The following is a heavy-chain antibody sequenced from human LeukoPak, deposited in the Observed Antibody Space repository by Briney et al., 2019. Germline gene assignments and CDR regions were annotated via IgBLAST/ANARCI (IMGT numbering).Heavy chain of an antibody. D-gene: IGHD3-22*01. V-gene: IGHV4-39*07. Sequence: PSETLSLTCTVSGGSICSSSYYWGWIRQPQGKGLEWIGSIYYSGSTYYNPSLKSRVTISVDTSKNQFSLKLSSVAAADTAVYYCARDPGYYYDSSYFDYWGQGTLVTVSS. CDR2: IYYSGST. CDR3: ARDPGYYYDSSYFDY. J-gene: IGHJ4*02. CDR1: GGSICSSSYY.